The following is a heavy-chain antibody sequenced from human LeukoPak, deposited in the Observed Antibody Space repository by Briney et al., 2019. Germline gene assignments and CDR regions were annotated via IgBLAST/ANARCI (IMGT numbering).Heavy chain of an antibody. CDR2: ISSSSSYT. D-gene: IGHD2-15*01. V-gene: IGHV3-21*05. CDR1: GFTFSSYW. Sequence: GGSLRLSCAASGFTFSSYWMSWVRQALGKGLEWVSYISSSSSYTNYADSVKGRFPISRDDDKNSLYLQMNRMRAEDTAVYYCARDFIVVVVAAPYNWFDPWGQGTLVTVCS. J-gene: IGHJ5*02. CDR3: ARDFIVVVVAAPYNWFDP.